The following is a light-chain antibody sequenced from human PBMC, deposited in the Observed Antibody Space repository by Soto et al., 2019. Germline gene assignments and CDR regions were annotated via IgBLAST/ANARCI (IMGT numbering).Light chain of an antibody. CDR1: TSNIGSYA. CDR2: SND. V-gene: IGLV1-44*01. J-gene: IGLJ3*02. Sequence: QAVVTQPPSASGTPGQRVTVSCSGSTSNIGSYAVNWYQQLPGTAPKLLIYSNDQRPSGIPDRFSGSKSGTSASLAIRGLQSEDEGDYYCAAWDDRLNGWVFGGGTKVTVL. CDR3: AAWDDRLNGWV.